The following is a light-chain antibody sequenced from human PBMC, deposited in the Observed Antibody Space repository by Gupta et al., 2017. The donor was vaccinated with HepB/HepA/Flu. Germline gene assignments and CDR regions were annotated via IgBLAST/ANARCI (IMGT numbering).Light chain of an antibody. CDR2: KAS. V-gene: IGKV1-5*03. CDR3: QQYSDYSRT. J-gene: IGKJ1*01. CDR1: QSINTW. Sequence: DIQMTQSPSTLSASVADRVTITCRASQSINTWLAWYQQKPGKAPKLLIYKASNLDSGVPSRFSGSGSGTEFTLTISSLQPDDFATYYCQQYSDYSRTFGQGTKVEIK.